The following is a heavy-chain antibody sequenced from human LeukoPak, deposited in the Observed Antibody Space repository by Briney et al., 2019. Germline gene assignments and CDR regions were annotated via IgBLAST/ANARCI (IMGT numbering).Heavy chain of an antibody. J-gene: IGHJ4*02. Sequence: PSGTLSLTCAISGGSISSSNWWSWVRQPPGKGLEWIGEIYHSGSTNYNPSLKSRVTISVDTSKNQFSLKLSSVTAADTAVYYCARGWAAAGTDYWGQGTLVTVSS. CDR1: GGSISSSNW. CDR3: ARGWAAAGTDY. CDR2: IYHSGST. V-gene: IGHV4-4*02. D-gene: IGHD6-13*01.